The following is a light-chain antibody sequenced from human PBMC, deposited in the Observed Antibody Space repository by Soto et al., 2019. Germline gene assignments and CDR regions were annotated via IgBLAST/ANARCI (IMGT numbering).Light chain of an antibody. CDR3: LQHDSYPLT. CDR2: TTS. V-gene: IGKV1-17*03. CDR1: QNIGSS. Sequence: DIPMTQSPSAMSASVGDRVTITCRASQNIGSSLAWFQQKPGKVPKRLIHTTSTLESGVPSRFSVSGSVTEFTLTISRLQPEDFATYNCLQHDSYPLTFGPGTKVDIK. J-gene: IGKJ3*01.